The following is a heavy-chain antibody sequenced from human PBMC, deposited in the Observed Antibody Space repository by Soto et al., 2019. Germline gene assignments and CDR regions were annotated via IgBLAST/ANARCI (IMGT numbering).Heavy chain of an antibody. J-gene: IGHJ4*02. CDR2: INPSGGST. V-gene: IGHV1-46*01. Sequence: QVQLVQSGAEVKKPGASVKISCKASGYTFTSYYMHWVRQAPGQGLEWMGIINPSGGSTNYAQKLQGRVAMTRDTSTSTGYMELNSLRSEDTAVYYCARPPYPGCMNAVCYPLDYWGQGTLVTVSS. CDR3: ARPPYPGCMNAVCYPLDY. CDR1: GYTFTSYY. D-gene: IGHD2-8*01.